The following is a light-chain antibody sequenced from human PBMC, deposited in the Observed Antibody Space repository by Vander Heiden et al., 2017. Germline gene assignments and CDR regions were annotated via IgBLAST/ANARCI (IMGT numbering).Light chain of an antibody. CDR1: SSDVGTYNF. V-gene: IGLV2-23*02. J-gene: IGLJ3*02. Sequence: QSALTQPASVSGSPGQSITISCTGTSSDVGTYNFVSWYQQHPGKAPTVVIFEVSKRPSGVSDRFSGSKSGNTASLTISGLQAEDEAEYYCCSYAGSRTWVFGGGTKLTVL. CDR3: CSYAGSRTWV. CDR2: EVS.